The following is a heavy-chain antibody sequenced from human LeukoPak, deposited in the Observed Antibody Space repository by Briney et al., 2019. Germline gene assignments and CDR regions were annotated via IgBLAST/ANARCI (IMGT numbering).Heavy chain of an antibody. J-gene: IGHJ3*02. Sequence: PGGSLRLSCAASGFTFSDYAMNWVRQAPGKGLEWVSGISGGGDTAYYADSVKGHFTISRDNSKNTLYLQLNSLRAEDTAVFYCANDSVGWNGIYDAFDIWGQGTMVTVSA. CDR1: GFTFSDYA. V-gene: IGHV3-23*01. D-gene: IGHD4-23*01. CDR2: ISGGGDTA. CDR3: ANDSVGWNGIYDAFDI.